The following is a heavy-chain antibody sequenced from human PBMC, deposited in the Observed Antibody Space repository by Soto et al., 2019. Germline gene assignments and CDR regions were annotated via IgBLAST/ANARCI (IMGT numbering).Heavy chain of an antibody. D-gene: IGHD6-19*01. CDR3: AKCPSSGWYSGAEYFQH. CDR1: GFTFSSYA. CDR2: ISISGGST. Sequence: GGSLRLSCAASGFTFSSYAMSWVRQAPGKGLEWVSTISISGGSTYYADSVKGRFTISRDNSKNTLYLQMNSLRAEDTAVYYCAKCPSSGWYSGAEYFQHWGQGTLVTVSS. J-gene: IGHJ1*01. V-gene: IGHV3-23*01.